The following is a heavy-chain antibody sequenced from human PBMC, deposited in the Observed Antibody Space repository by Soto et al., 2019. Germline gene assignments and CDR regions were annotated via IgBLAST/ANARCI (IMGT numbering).Heavy chain of an antibody. V-gene: IGHV3-23*01. CDR1: GFTFSSYA. J-gene: IGHJ4*02. CDR2: ISGGGAGT. CDR3: AKANTPTYYYDSSGFYGFVC. Sequence: EVQLLESGGDLVQPGGSLRLSCAASGFTFSSYAMSWVRQAPGKGLEWVSAISGGGAGTYYADSVKGRFSISRDNSENTLYLQMNSLRAEDTAVYYCAKANTPTYYYDSSGFYGFVCWGQGTLVTVSS. D-gene: IGHD3-22*01.